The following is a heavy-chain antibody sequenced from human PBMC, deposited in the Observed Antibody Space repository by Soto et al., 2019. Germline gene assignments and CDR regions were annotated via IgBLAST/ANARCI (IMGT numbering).Heavy chain of an antibody. CDR2: INPNSGGT. J-gene: IGHJ4*02. V-gene: IGHV1-2*02. Sequence: VKVSFKASGYSFTAYYMHWVRQAPGQGLEWMGWINPNSGGTNYAQKFQGRVTMTRDTSISTAYMELSRLSSDDTAVYYCARDAYDYIWGSYRRKPYYFDYWGQGTLVTVSS. CDR3: ARDAYDYIWGSYRRKPYYFDY. D-gene: IGHD3-16*02. CDR1: GYSFTAYY.